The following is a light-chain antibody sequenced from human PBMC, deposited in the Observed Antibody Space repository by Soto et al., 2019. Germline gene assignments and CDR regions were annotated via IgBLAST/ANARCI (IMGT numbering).Light chain of an antibody. CDR2: DAS. J-gene: IGKJ5*01. Sequence: EIVLTQSPATLSVSPGERVTLSCRATQSLRNYLAWYQQKLGQAPRLLIYDASKRATGIPARFSGSGSGTDFTLTISSLEPEDFAVYFCQQRSDWPPTFGQGTRLEIK. CDR3: QQRSDWPPT. CDR1: QSLRNY. V-gene: IGKV3-11*01.